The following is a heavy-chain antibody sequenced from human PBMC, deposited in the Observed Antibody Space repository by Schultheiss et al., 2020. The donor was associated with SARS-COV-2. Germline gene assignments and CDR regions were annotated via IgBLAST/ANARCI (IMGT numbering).Heavy chain of an antibody. D-gene: IGHD4-11*01. CDR3: ARRRQDTNAYSYFDS. Sequence: SETLSLTCTVSGSSISGYFWTWIRQTPGKGLEWIGYIYYSVNSWYNPSLKSRVTISGDASKNQFSLTLNSVTAADTAVYYCARRRQDTNAYSYFDSWGQGTLVTVSS. CDR2: IYYSVNS. V-gene: IGHV4-59*08. J-gene: IGHJ4*02. CDR1: GSSISGYF.